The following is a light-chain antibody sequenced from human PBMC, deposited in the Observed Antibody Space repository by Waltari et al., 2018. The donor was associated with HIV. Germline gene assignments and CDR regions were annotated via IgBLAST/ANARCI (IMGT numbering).Light chain of an antibody. J-gene: IGLJ1*01. CDR3: SSYTTRTTHV. CDR2: EVN. V-gene: IGLV2-18*02. Sequence: QSALTQPPSVSGSPGQSVPIYCTGTRSDVGNYDRGSWYQGSPGTAPKLILYEVNNRPSGVPDRFSGSKSGHTASLTISGLQPEDEAHYYCSSYTTRTTHVFGTGTKVTVL. CDR1: RSDVGNYDR.